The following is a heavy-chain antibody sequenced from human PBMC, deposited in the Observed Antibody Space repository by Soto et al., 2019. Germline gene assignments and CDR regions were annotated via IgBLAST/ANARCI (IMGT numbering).Heavy chain of an antibody. J-gene: IGHJ4*02. CDR2: INPNSGGT. Sequence: ASVKVSCKASGFTFTGHYIHWVRQAPGQGLEWMGWINPNSGGTSYEQKFQGRVTMTRDTSITTAYMELSRLSSDDTAVYYCAKSGGVFRPSLGYFDYWGQGTLVTVSS. D-gene: IGHD1-26*01. V-gene: IGHV1-2*02. CDR3: AKSGGVFRPSLGYFDY. CDR1: GFTFTGHY.